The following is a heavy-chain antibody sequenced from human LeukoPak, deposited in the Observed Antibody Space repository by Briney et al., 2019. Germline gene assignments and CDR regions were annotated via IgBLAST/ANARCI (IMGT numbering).Heavy chain of an antibody. Sequence: PGGSLRLSCAASGFTFSSYWMSWVRQAPGKGLEWVSGISGSGGSTYYADSVKGRFTISRDNSKNTLYLQMNSLRAEDTAVYYCAKYSRVVPSAPPGYWGQGTLVTVSS. J-gene: IGHJ4*02. D-gene: IGHD2-2*01. V-gene: IGHV3-23*01. CDR3: AKYSRVVPSAPPGY. CDR2: ISGSGGST. CDR1: GFTFSSYW.